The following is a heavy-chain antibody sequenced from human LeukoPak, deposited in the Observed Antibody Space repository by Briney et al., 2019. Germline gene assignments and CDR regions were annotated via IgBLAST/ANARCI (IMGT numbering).Heavy chain of an antibody. V-gene: IGHV1-69*05. CDR2: IIPIFGTA. CDR3: ARTHTPGYYYYYMDV. CDR1: GGTFSSYA. D-gene: IGHD2-2*02. Sequence: GASAKVSCKASGGTFSSYAISWVRQAPGQGLEWMGGIIPIFGTANYAQKFQGRVTITTDESTSTAYMELSSLRSEGTAVYYCARTHTPGYYYYYMDVWGKGTTVTVSS. J-gene: IGHJ6*03.